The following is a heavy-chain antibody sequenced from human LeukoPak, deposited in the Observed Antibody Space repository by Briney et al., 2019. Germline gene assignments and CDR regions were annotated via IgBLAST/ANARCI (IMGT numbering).Heavy chain of an antibody. CDR2: IRYDGSNK. V-gene: IGHV3-30*02. CDR3: AKELLPYGDYVDY. Sequence: QTGGSLRLSCAASGFTFSSYGMHWVRQAPGKGLEWVAFIRYDGSNKYYADSVKGRFTISRDNSKNTLYLQMNSLRAEDTAVYYCAKELLPYGDYVDYWGQGTLVTVSS. D-gene: IGHD4-17*01. CDR1: GFTFSSYG. J-gene: IGHJ4*02.